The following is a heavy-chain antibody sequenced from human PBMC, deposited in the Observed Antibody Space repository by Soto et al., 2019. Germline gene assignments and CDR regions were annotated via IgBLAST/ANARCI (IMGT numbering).Heavy chain of an antibody. J-gene: IGHJ6*02. CDR2: FNPTGDTA. CDR1: GYTFTSYY. V-gene: IGHV1-46*01. CDR3: ARGGRIAVIGIGYHYYQVMDV. Sequence: ASVKVSCKASGYTFTSYYIHWVRQAPGQGLEWMGIFNPTGDTASYAQKLHGRVTMTRDTSTGTAYMELGSLRSEDTAVYYCARGGRIAVIGIGYHYYQVMDVWGQGTTVTVSS. D-gene: IGHD3-16*02.